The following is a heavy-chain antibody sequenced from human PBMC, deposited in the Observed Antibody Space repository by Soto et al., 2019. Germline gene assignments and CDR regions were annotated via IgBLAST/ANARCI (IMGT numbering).Heavy chain of an antibody. Sequence: VGSLRLSCAASGFTFSNFGMHWVRQAPGKGLEWVAFISSDGSNKYYVDSVKGRFTISRDNSENTLSLQMNSLRPEDTAVYYCAKDGDYYDSSGSLDYCGQRTQVTVSS. CDR3: AKDGDYYDSSGSLDY. J-gene: IGHJ4*02. CDR2: ISSDGSNK. D-gene: IGHD3-22*01. V-gene: IGHV3-30*18. CDR1: GFTFSNFG.